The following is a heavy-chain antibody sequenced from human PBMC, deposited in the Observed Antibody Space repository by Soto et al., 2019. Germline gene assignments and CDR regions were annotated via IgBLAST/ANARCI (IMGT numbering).Heavy chain of an antibody. J-gene: IGHJ6*02. D-gene: IGHD3-10*01. CDR1: GYTFTGYY. CDR3: ARDFSGRTKYYYGLDV. V-gene: IGHV1-2*04. CDR2: INPNSGAT. Sequence: GASVVSCKASGYTFTGYYMHWVRQAPGQGLEWMGWINPNSGATNYARKFQGWVTMTRDTSISTAYMEVSRLRSDDTAVYYCARDFSGRTKYYYGLDVWGQGTTVTVSS.